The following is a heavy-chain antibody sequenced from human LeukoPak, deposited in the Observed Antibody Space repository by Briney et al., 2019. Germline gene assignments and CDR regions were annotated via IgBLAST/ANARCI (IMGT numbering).Heavy chain of an antibody. D-gene: IGHD2-15*01. Sequence: GGSLRLSCAASGFTVSSNYMSWVRQAPGKGLEWVSVIYSGGSTYYADSVKGRFTISRDNSKNTLYLQMNSLRAEDTAVYYCARALPVGCSGGSCYRYFDYWGQGTLVTVSS. CDR3: ARALPVGCSGGSCYRYFDY. CDR2: IYSGGST. CDR1: GFTVSSNY. J-gene: IGHJ4*02. V-gene: IGHV3-53*01.